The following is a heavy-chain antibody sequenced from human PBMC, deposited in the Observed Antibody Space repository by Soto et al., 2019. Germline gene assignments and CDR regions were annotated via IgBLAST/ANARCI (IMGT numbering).Heavy chain of an antibody. CDR1: GFTFSSYA. D-gene: IGHD3-22*01. V-gene: IGHV3-30-3*01. Sequence: PGGSLRLSCAASGFTFSSYAMHWVRQAPGKGLEWVAVISYDGSNKYYADSVKGRFTISRDNSKNTLYLQMNSLRAEDTAVYYCVCITMIGSWGQGTLVTVSS. J-gene: IGHJ4*02. CDR3: VCITMIGS. CDR2: ISYDGSNK.